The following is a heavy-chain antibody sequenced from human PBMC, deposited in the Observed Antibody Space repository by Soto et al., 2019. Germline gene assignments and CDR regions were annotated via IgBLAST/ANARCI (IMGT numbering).Heavy chain of an antibody. D-gene: IGHD6-6*01. CDR1: GYTFTSHA. V-gene: IGHV1-3*01. Sequence: QVQFVQSGAEVKRPGASVTVSCKASGYTFTSHAIHWVRQAPGERLECMGWIHAGNGKTKYSQSFQGRVTFTSDTSASTAYMELSSLKSEATAVYYCARWGRVAAPSFDYWGQGTLVTVSS. J-gene: IGHJ4*02. CDR2: IHAGNGKT. CDR3: ARWGRVAAPSFDY.